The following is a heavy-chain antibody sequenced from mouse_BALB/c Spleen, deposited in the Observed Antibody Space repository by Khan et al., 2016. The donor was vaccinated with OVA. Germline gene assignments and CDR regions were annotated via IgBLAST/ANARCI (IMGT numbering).Heavy chain of an antibody. CDR3: AGINA. Sequence: MQLEESGAELVKPGASVKLSCTASGFNIKDTYMHWVKQRPEQGLEWIGRIDPANGNTKYDPKFQGKATITADTSSNTAYLQLSSLTSEDTAVYYCAGINAWGQGTTLTVSS. V-gene: IGHV14-3*02. CDR2: IDPANGNT. CDR1: GFNIKDTY. J-gene: IGHJ2*01.